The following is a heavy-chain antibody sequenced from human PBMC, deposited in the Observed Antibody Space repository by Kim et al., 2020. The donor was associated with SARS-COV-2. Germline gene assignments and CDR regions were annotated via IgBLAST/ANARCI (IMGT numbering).Heavy chain of an antibody. J-gene: IGHJ4*02. D-gene: IGHD5-12*01. CDR1: GGSISSSSYY. CDR2: IYYSGST. V-gene: IGHV4-39*01. Sequence: SETLSLTCTVSGGSISSSSYYWGWILQPPGKGLEWIGSIYYSGSTYYNPSLKSRVTISVDTSKNQFSLKLSSVTAADTAVYYCASLRDGYSDYWGQGTLVTVSS. CDR3: ASLRDGYSDY.